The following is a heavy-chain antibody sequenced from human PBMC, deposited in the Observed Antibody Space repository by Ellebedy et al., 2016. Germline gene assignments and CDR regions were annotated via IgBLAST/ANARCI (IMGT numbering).Heavy chain of an antibody. CDR1: GYTFTSYA. CDR3: ARDYYGSGSYYNGAYYYYGMDV. CDR2: IIPILGIA. V-gene: IGHV1-69*04. J-gene: IGHJ6*02. Sequence: ASVKVSCKASGYTFTSYAISWVRQAPGQGLEWMGRIIPILGIANYAQKFQGRVTITADKSTSTAYMELSSLRSEDTAVYYCARDYYGSGSYYNGAYYYYGMDVWGQGTTVTVSS. D-gene: IGHD3-10*01.